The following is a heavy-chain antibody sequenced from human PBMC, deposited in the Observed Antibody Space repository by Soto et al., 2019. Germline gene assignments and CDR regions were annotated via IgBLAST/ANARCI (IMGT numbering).Heavy chain of an antibody. CDR1: GFTFSSYA. J-gene: IGHJ6*02. V-gene: IGHV3-23*01. CDR3: ASRMSTVSPYYYYGMDV. CDR2: ISGSGGST. D-gene: IGHD4-17*01. Sequence: EVQLLESGGGLVQPGGSLRLSCAASGFTFSSYAMSWVRQAPGKGLEWVSAISGSGGSTYYADSVKGRFTISRDNSKNTLYLQMNSLRAEDTAVYYCASRMSTVSPYYYYGMDVWGQGTTVTVSS.